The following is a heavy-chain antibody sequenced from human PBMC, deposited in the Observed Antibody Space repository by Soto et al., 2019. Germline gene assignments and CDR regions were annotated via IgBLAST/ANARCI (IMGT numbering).Heavy chain of an antibody. D-gene: IGHD3-3*01. CDR3: ARELLPPYYDFWGGSLRVYYCYGMDV. J-gene: IGHJ6*02. CDR2: INPNSGGT. Sequence: ASVKVSCKASGYTFTGYYMHWVRQAPGQGLEWMGWINPNSGGTNYAQKFQGGVTMTRDTSISTAYMELSRLRSDDTAVYYCARELLPPYYDFWGGSLRVYYCYGMDVWGQGTTVTVSS. CDR1: GYTFTGYY. V-gene: IGHV1-2*02.